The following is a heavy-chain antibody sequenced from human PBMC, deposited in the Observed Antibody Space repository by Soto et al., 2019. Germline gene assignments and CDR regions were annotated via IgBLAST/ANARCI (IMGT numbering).Heavy chain of an antibody. Sequence: SETLSLTCAVSGVYVSSAAYYWSWIRQSPGKGLEWIGNIYYNGRTYYSPSLGGRATMALDTSKNQFSLSLSSVTAADTAVYYCARYRFSGNWSKFEYWGQGTLVTVSS. D-gene: IGHD6-13*01. V-gene: IGHV4-31*11. CDR2: IYYNGRT. J-gene: IGHJ4*02. CDR3: ARYRFSGNWSKFEY. CDR1: GVYVSSAAYY.